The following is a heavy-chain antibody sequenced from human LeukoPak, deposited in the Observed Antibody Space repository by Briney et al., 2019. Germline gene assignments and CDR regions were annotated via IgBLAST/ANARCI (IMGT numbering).Heavy chain of an antibody. CDR2: RDDSGRS. J-gene: IGHJ5*01. D-gene: IGHD3-10*01. V-gene: IGHV4-59*11. CDR3: ARAPVVRGVFGWFDF. CDR1: GGSMSGHF. Sequence: SETLSLTCNVSGGSMSGHFWIWFRQPPGKGVEGIGHRDDSGRSKYNPSLRSRVTISIDTSKNQFSLKLNSVTAADTADYYCARAPVVRGVFGWFDFWGQGVLVTVSS.